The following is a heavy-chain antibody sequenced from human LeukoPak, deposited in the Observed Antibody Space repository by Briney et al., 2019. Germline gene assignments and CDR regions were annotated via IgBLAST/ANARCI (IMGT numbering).Heavy chain of an antibody. V-gene: IGHV1-8*01. D-gene: IGHD3-3*01. CDR3: ARDLTIFGGPEGGY. CDR1: GYTFTSYD. CDR2: MNPNSGNT. J-gene: IGHJ4*02. Sequence: ASVKVSCKASGYTFTSYDINWVRQATGQGLEWMGWMNPNSGNTGYAQKFQGRVTMTRNTSISTAYMELSSLRSEDTAVYYCARDLTIFGGPEGGYWGQGTLVTVSS.